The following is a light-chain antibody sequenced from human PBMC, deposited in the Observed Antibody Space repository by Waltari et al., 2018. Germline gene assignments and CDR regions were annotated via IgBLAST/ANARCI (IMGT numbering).Light chain of an antibody. CDR3: QQRSNWPRGT. CDR1: QSVSSY. CDR2: DAS. Sequence: EIVLTQSPATLSLSPGERATLSCRASQSVSSYLAWYQQKPGQAPRLLIYDASNRATGIPARCSGSGSGTDFTLTISSLEPEDFAVYYCQQRSNWPRGTFGGGTKVEIK. V-gene: IGKV3-11*01. J-gene: IGKJ4*01.